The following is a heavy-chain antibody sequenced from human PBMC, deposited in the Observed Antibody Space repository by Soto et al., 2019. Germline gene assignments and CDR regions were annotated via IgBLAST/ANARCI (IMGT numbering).Heavy chain of an antibody. Sequence: TWGSLRLSCAASGFTFSSYAMSWVRQAPGKGLEWVSAISGSGGSTYYADSVKGRFTISRDNSKNTLYLQMNSLRAEDTAVYYCAKELGDSTRLFDYWGQGTLVTVSS. V-gene: IGHV3-23*01. CDR1: GFTFSSYA. CDR2: ISGSGGST. D-gene: IGHD2-2*01. J-gene: IGHJ4*02. CDR3: AKELGDSTRLFDY.